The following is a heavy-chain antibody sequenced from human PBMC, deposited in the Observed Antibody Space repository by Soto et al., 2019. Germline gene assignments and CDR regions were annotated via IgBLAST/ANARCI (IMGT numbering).Heavy chain of an antibody. CDR2: IKSDGTEK. D-gene: IGHD3-3*01. V-gene: IGHV3-7*03. CDR3: VRGVWYCSSDYCGGRFDY. Sequence: GGSLRLSCAASGFTFRNYYMNWVRQAPGKGLEWVAKIKSDGTEKYYVDSVKGRFTISRDNAENSLYLQMNSLRAEDTAVYYCVRGVWYCSSDYCGGRFDYWGQGTLVTVSS. CDR1: GFTFRNYY. J-gene: IGHJ4*02.